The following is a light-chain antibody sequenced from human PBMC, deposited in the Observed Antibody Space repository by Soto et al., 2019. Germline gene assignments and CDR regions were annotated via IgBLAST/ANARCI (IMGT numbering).Light chain of an antibody. V-gene: IGLV1-40*01. Sequence: QSVLTQPPSVSGAPGQRVTISCTGSSSNIGAGYDVHWYQQLPGTAPKLLIYGNSNRPSGVPDRFSGSKSGTSASLAITGLQAEDEADYYCQSYDRSLSGSYVFGTGTRSPS. CDR1: SSNIGAGYD. J-gene: IGLJ1*01. CDR3: QSYDRSLSGSYV. CDR2: GNS.